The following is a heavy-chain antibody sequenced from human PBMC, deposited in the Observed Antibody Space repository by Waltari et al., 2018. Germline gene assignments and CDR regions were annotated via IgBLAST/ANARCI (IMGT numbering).Heavy chain of an antibody. D-gene: IGHD4-17*01. Sequence: QLQLQESGPGLVKPSETLSLTCTVSGGSISSSSYYWGWIRQPPGKGLEWIGSIYYSVSTYYNPSLKSRVTISVDTSKNQFSLKLSSVTGADTAVYYCARLGIGSTVFLYDYWGQGTLVTVSS. V-gene: IGHV4-39*07. CDR1: GGSISSSSYY. CDR2: IYYSVST. CDR3: ARLGIGSTVFLYDY. J-gene: IGHJ4*02.